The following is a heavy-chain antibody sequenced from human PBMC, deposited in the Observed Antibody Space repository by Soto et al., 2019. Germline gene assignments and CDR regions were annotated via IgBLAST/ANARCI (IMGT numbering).Heavy chain of an antibody. Sequence: SETLSLTCTVSGGSISSYYWNWIRQPPGKGLEWIGYFYYSGSTSNSPSLNSRVTISVDTSKNQFSLKLSSVTAADTAVYYCARAYGSGSYYHFPYFDYWGQGTLVTV. J-gene: IGHJ4*02. CDR1: GGSISSYY. D-gene: IGHD3-10*01. V-gene: IGHV4-59*01. CDR3: ARAYGSGSYYHFPYFDY. CDR2: FYYSGST.